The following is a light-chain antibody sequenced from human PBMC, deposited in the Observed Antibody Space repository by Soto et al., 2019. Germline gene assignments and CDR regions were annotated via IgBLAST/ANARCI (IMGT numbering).Light chain of an antibody. J-gene: IGLJ1*01. V-gene: IGLV2-8*01. CDR1: SSDVGGYKY. CDR3: PSYAGINNLGV. Sequence: QSALTQPPSASGSPGQSVTISCTGTSSDVGGYKYVSWYQQHPGKAPKLMIFEVNKRPSGVPDRFSGSKSGNTVSLTVSGFQAEDEDDHYCPSYAGINNLGVFGSGTKLTVL. CDR2: EVN.